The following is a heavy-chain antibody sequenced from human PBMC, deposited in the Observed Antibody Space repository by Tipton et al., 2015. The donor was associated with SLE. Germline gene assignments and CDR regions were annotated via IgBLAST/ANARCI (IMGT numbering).Heavy chain of an antibody. V-gene: IGHV4-61*01. Sequence: TLSLTCTVSGGSISSGSYYWSWIRQPPGKGLEWIGYIYYSGSTNYNPSLKSRVTISVDTSKNQFSLKLSSVTAADTAVYYCARDRDSSGYYYDYWGQGTLVTVSS. CDR3: ARDRDSSGYYYDY. CDR1: GGSISSGSYY. J-gene: IGHJ4*02. D-gene: IGHD3-22*01. CDR2: IYYSGST.